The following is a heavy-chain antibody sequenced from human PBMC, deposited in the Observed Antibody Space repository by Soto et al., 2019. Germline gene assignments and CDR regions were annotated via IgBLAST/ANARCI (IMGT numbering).Heavy chain of an antibody. CDR1: GYSFTSYW. D-gene: IGHD1-26*01. CDR2: FYPGDSDA. Sequence: PGESLKISCEGSGYSFTSYWIAWVRQMPGKGLEWMGTFYPGDSDARYSPSFRGQVTISADKSISTAYLQWSSLKASDTAMYYCARLEWEPDYYYYGMDVWGQGTTVTVSS. V-gene: IGHV5-51*01. J-gene: IGHJ6*02. CDR3: ARLEWEPDYYYYGMDV.